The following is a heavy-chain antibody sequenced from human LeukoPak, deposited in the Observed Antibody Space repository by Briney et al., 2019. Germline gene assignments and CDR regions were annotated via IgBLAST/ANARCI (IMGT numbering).Heavy chain of an antibody. CDR1: GYTFTSHA. CDR2: ISAYNGDT. V-gene: IGHV1-18*01. D-gene: IGHD3-22*01. CDR3: ARDDQPYYYDNSGYQIAFDI. Sequence: ASVKVSCKASGYTFTSHAISWVRQAPGEGLEWMGWISAYNGDTKYAQKLQERVTMTTDTSTSTAYMELRSLRSDDTAVYYCARDDQPYYYDNSGYQIAFDIWGQGTMVTVSS. J-gene: IGHJ3*02.